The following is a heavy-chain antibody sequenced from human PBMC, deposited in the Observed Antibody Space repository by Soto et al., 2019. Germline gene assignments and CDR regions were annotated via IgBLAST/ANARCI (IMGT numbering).Heavy chain of an antibody. J-gene: IGHJ3*02. CDR2: IRSKAYGGTT. CDR1: GFTFGDYA. V-gene: IGHV3-49*01. D-gene: IGHD5-12*01. CDR3: TREDLGYSGYANDAFDI. Sequence: GGSLRLSCTASGFTFGDYAMSWFRQAPGKGLEWVGFIRSKAYGGTTEYNASVKGRFTISRDDSKSIAYLQMNSLKTEDTAVYYCTREDLGYSGYANDAFDIWGQGTMVTVSS.